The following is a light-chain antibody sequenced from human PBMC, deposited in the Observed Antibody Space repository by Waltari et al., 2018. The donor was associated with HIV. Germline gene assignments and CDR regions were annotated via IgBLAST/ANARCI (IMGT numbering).Light chain of an antibody. V-gene: IGLV8-61*01. J-gene: IGLJ3*02. CDR1: SCSGSASYH. Sequence: QTVVTQDTSFSASPGEPVTPTCRLRSCSGSASYHPSSHNQSPGPAPRTLISHTNPRSAGVRDLFAGYILGNNAALTIAGEEADDESDYCRALYMGRGILWVFGGGTKLTVL. CDR3: ALYMGRGILWV. CDR2: HTN.